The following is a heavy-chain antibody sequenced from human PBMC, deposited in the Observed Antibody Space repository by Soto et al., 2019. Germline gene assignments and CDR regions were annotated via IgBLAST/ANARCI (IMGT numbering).Heavy chain of an antibody. J-gene: IGHJ6*02. V-gene: IGHV4-59*01. CDR2: IYYSGST. CDR3: ARAPSILGYYYYGMDV. D-gene: IGHD7-27*01. CDR1: GGSISSYY. Sequence: SETLCLTCSVSGGSISSYYWSLIREPPGKGLEWIGYIYYSGSTNYNPSLKSRVTISVDTSKNQFSLKLSSVTAADTAVYYCARAPSILGYYYYGMDVWGQGTTVTVSS.